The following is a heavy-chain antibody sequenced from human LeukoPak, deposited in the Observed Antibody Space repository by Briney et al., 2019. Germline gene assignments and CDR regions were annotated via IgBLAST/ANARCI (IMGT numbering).Heavy chain of an antibody. CDR1: GGSFSGYY. CDR3: AKGGGRVVAAAGTRGGGY. D-gene: IGHD6-13*01. CDR2: ISGSGGST. Sequence: ETLSLTCAVYGGSFSGYYWSWVRQAPGKGLEWVSAISGSGGSTYYADSVKGRFTISRDNSKNTLYLQMNSLRAEDTAVYYCAKGGGRVVAAAGTRGGGYWGQGTLVTVSS. V-gene: IGHV3-23*01. J-gene: IGHJ4*02.